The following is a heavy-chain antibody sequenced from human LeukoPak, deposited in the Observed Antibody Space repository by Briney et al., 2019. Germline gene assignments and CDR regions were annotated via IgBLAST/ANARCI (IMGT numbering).Heavy chain of an antibody. Sequence: GGSLRLSCAASGFIFSSYWMSWVRQAPAKGLEWVAVISYDGIDKYYGDSVKGRFTISRDNSKNTLYLQMNSLGAEDTAVYNCARGPPVRDNKFYGMDVWGRGTTVTVSS. CDR2: ISYDGIDK. V-gene: IGHV3-30*03. D-gene: IGHD1-1*01. CDR3: ARGPPVRDNKFYGMDV. J-gene: IGHJ6*02. CDR1: GFIFSSYW.